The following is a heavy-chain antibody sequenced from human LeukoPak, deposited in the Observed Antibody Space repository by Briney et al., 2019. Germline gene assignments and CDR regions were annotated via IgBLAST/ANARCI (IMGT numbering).Heavy chain of an antibody. D-gene: IGHD3-10*01. CDR2: IRYDGSNK. J-gene: IGHJ6*02. CDR1: GFTFSSYG. Sequence: GGSLRLSCAASGFTFSSYGMHWVRQAPGKGLEWVAFIRYDGSNKYYADCVKGRFTISRDNSKNTLYLQMNSLRAEDTAVYYCAKDLGRPLNYVYASGIKRDSRPYGMDVWGQGTTVTVSS. V-gene: IGHV3-30*02. CDR3: AKDLGRPLNYVYASGIKRDSRPYGMDV.